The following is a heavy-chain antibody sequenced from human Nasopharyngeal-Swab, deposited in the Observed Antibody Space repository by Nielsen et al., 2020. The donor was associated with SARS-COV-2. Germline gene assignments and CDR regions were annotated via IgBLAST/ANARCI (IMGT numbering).Heavy chain of an antibody. CDR3: ARDNYDYGDPFDY. D-gene: IGHD4-17*01. V-gene: IGHV4-31*03. J-gene: IGHJ4*02. Sequence: SETLSLTCTVSGGSISSSSYYWGWIRQHPGKGLEWIGYIYYSGSTYYNPSLKSRVTISVDTSKNQFSLKLSSVTAADTAVYYCARDNYDYGDPFDYWGQGTLVTVSS. CDR1: GGSISSSSYY. CDR2: IYYSGST.